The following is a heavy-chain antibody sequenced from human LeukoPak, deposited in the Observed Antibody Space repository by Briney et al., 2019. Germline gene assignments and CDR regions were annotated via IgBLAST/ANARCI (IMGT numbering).Heavy chain of an antibody. J-gene: IGHJ5*02. CDR2: ISSSSSYI. V-gene: IGHV3-21*04. D-gene: IGHD6-19*01. Sequence: PGGSLRLSCAASGFTFSSYSMNWVRQAPGKGLEWVSSISSSSSYIYYADSVKGRFTISRDNAKNSLYLQMNSLRAEDTAVYYCARVLAVAGNWFDPWGQGTLVTVSS. CDR1: GFTFSSYS. CDR3: ARVLAVAGNWFDP.